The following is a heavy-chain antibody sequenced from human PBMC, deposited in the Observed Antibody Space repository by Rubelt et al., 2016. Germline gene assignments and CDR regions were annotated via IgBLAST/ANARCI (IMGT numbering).Heavy chain of an antibody. CDR1: DGSFSGYS. CDR3: ARASTPFDF. CDR2: INLSGGT. V-gene: IGHV4-34*01. J-gene: IGHJ4*02. Sequence: QVQLEQWGAGLLKASETLSLTCALSDGSFSGYSWSWIRQSPGKGLEWIGDINLSGGTNFNPSLRSRFNMSLDTSKNHFSLRLISVSAADTGIYYCARASTPFDFWGQGTLVAVSS.